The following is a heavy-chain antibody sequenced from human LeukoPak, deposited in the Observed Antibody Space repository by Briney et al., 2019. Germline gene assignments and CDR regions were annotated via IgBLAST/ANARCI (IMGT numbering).Heavy chain of an antibody. Sequence: RSSETLSLTCSVSGGSISSSYWSWIRQPPGKGLEWIGYFYNSGSTKYNPSLKSRVTISVDTSKNQFSLKLNSVTATDTAVYYCASSEGLYQLPKAWGLGTLVIVSS. CDR3: ASSEGLYQLPKA. V-gene: IGHV4-59*08. CDR2: FYNSGST. CDR1: GGSISSSY. D-gene: IGHD2-2*01. J-gene: IGHJ5*02.